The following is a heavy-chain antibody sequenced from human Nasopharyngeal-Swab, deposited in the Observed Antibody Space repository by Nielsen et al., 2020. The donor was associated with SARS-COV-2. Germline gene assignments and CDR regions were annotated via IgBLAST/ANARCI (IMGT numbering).Heavy chain of an antibody. CDR3: VGSSWYGDYYYYYGMDV. V-gene: IGHV4-39*07. Sequence: SETLSLTCTVSGGSISSSSYYWGWIRQPPGKGLEWIGSTYYSGSTYYNPSLKSRVTISVDTSKNQLSLKLSSVTAADTAVYYCVGSSWYGDYYYYYGMDVWGQGTTVTVSS. CDR2: TYYSGST. J-gene: IGHJ6*02. CDR1: GGSISSSSYY. D-gene: IGHD6-13*01.